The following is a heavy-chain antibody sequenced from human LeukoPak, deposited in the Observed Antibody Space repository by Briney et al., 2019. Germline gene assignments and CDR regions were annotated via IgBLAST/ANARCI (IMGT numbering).Heavy chain of an antibody. CDR3: ARAPSEIGGYYPEYFRH. J-gene: IGHJ1*01. Sequence: GGALRLSCAASGFTFSSYWMHWVRQAPGKGLGWVSRIKRDGSTNYAESVKGRFTISRDNAKNPVSLQMNSLRAEDTGVYYCARAPSEIGGYYPEYFRHWGQGTLVTVSS. CDR2: IKRDGST. V-gene: IGHV3-74*01. D-gene: IGHD3-22*01. CDR1: GFTFSSYW.